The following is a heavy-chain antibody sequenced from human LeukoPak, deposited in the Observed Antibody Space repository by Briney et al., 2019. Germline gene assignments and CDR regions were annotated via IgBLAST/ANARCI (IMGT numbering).Heavy chain of an antibody. J-gene: IGHJ4*02. Sequence: PGGSLRPSCAVSGLTVSSNYMNWVRQAPGKGLEGVSIIYSGGNTYYADSVKGRFTISRDNSKNTLYLQMNSLRAEDTAVYYCARQQDTTHPGYWGQGTLVTVSS. CDR2: IYSGGNT. V-gene: IGHV3-66*04. CDR1: GLTVSSNY. CDR3: ARQQDTTHPGY. D-gene: IGHD5-18*01.